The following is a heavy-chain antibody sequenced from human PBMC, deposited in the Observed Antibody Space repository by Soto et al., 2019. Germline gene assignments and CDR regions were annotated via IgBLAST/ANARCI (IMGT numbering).Heavy chain of an antibody. Sequence: SETLSLTCAVSADSVSRGGSSWSWIRQSPGRGLEWLGYIYNSGSTYYNPSLRGRASISIDRSRNQFSLELTSVTAADTALYYCARVADWDWFDPWGQGILVDVSS. CDR1: ADSVSRGGSS. J-gene: IGHJ5*01. CDR3: ARVADWDWFDP. D-gene: IGHD3-9*01. V-gene: IGHV4-30-2*06. CDR2: IYNSGST.